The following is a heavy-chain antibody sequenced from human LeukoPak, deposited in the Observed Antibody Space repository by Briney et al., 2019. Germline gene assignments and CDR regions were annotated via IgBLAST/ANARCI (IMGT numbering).Heavy chain of an antibody. Sequence: PSETLSLTCAVYGGSFSGYYWSWIRQPPGKGLEWIGEINHSGSTNYNPSLKSRVTISVDTSKNQFSLKLSSVTAADTAVYYCARDPADRNYYYGMDVWGQGTTVTVSS. J-gene: IGHJ6*02. V-gene: IGHV4-34*01. CDR3: ARDPADRNYYYGMDV. CDR1: GGSFSGYY. D-gene: IGHD2-2*01. CDR2: INHSGST.